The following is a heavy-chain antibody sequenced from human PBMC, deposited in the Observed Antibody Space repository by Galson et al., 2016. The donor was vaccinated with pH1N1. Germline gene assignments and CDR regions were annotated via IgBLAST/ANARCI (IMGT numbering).Heavy chain of an antibody. J-gene: IGHJ3*01. V-gene: IGHV4-38-2*01. CDR3: ASSIPVTALDAFDL. CDR2: IFHSGST. D-gene: IGHD2-21*02. Sequence: SETLSLTCAVSGYSIISGYYWGWVRQPPGKGLEWIGSIFHSGSTYYNPSLKSRVTISVDTPRNQFSLTLSSVTAADTALYYCASSIPVTALDAFDLWGQGTMVTVSS. CDR1: GYSIISGYY.